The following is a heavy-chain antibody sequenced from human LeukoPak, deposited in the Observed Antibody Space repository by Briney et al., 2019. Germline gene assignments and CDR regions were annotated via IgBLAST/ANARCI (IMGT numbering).Heavy chain of an antibody. Sequence: SETLSLTCTVSGGSISSGDYYWSGIRQPPGKGLEWIGYIYYSGSTYYNPSLKSRVTISVDTSKNQFSLKLSSVTAADTAVYYCARVPDRGYYYYYMDVWGKGTTVTVSS. D-gene: IGHD3-10*01. J-gene: IGHJ6*03. V-gene: IGHV4-30-4*08. CDR2: IYYSGST. CDR1: GGSISSGDYY. CDR3: ARVPDRGYYYYYMDV.